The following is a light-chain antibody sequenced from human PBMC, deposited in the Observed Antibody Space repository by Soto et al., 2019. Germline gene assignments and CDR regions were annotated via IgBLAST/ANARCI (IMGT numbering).Light chain of an antibody. V-gene: IGKV2-28*01. CDR2: LGS. J-gene: IGKJ1*01. CDR3: MQTLQTTCR. CDR1: QSLLNSNGYNY. Sequence: DIAMTQSPLFLPVTPGEPASISCRSSQSLLNSNGYNYLAWYLQKPGQSPQLLIYLGSNRASGVPDRFSGSGSGTAVTLKISRVEAEDVGIYYCMQTLQTTCRFGQGTKVEIK.